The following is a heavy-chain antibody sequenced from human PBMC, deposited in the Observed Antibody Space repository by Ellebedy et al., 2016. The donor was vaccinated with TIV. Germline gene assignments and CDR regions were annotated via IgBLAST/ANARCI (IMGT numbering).Heavy chain of an antibody. CDR1: GYTFTSYA. CDR3: ARDSHPSKFDY. V-gene: IGHV1-3*01. CDR2: INAGNGNT. Sequence: ASVKVSXXASGYTFTSYAMHWVRQAPGQRLEWMGWINAGNGNTKYSQKFQGRVTITRDTSASTAYMELSSLRSEDTAVYYCARDSHPSKFDYWGQGTLVTVSS. J-gene: IGHJ4*02.